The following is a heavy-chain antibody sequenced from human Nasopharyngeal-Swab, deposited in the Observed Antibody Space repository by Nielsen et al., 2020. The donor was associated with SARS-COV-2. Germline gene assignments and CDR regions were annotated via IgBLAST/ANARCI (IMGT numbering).Heavy chain of an antibody. CDR2: INHSGST. V-gene: IGHV4-34*01. Sequence: PCPWTRLEWIGEINHSGSTNYNPSLKSRVTISVDTSKNQFSLKLSSVTAADTAVYYCARGRGGWLGVNWFDPWGQGTLVTVSS. J-gene: IGHJ5*02. CDR3: ARGRGGWLGVNWFDP. D-gene: IGHD3-10*01.